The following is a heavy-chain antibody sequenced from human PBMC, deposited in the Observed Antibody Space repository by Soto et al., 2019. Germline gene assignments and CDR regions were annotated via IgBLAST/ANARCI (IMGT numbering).Heavy chain of an antibody. CDR1: GFTFSSYA. Sequence: EVQLLESGGGLVQPGGSLRLSCAASGFTFSSYAMSWVRQAPGKGLEWVSAISGSGGSTYYADSVKGRFTISRDNSKNTLYLQMNSLRAEDTAVYYCAKDPTERLGELSPFDYWGQGTLVTVSS. CDR3: AKDPTERLGELSPFDY. J-gene: IGHJ4*02. CDR2: ISGSGGST. V-gene: IGHV3-23*01. D-gene: IGHD3-16*02.